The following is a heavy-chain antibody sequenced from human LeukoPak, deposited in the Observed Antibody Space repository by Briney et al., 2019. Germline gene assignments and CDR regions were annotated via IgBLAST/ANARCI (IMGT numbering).Heavy chain of an antibody. V-gene: IGHV3-23*01. Sequence: GGSLRLSCAASGFTFSSYAMSWVRQAPGKGLEWVSAISGSGGSTYYADSVKGRFTISRDNAKNSLYLQMNSLRAEDTALYYCVRGITMFQHWGQGTLVTVSS. D-gene: IGHD3-10*01. CDR3: VRGITMFQH. CDR2: ISGSGGST. CDR1: GFTFSSYA. J-gene: IGHJ1*01.